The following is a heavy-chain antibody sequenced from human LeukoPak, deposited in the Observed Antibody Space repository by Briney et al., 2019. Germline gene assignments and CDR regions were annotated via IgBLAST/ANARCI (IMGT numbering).Heavy chain of an antibody. V-gene: IGHV3-74*01. CDR3: TRLSYYYESSGYYAY. D-gene: IGHD3-22*01. J-gene: IGHJ4*02. CDR2: INSDGSST. CDR1: GFTFSSYW. Sequence: GGSLRLSCAASGFTFSSYWMHWVRQAPGKRLVWVSRINSDGSSTTYADSVKGRFTVSRDNAKNTLYLQMNSLRAEDTAVYYCTRLSYYYESSGYYAYWGQGTLVTVSS.